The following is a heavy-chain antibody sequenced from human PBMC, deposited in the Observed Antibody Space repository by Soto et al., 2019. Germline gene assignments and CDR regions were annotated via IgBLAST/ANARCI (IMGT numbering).Heavy chain of an antibody. CDR3: ARPGSN. J-gene: IGHJ4*02. V-gene: IGHV4-39*01. CDR2: IYYSGIT. CDR1: GVSISNSSYY. Sequence: SETLSLTCTVSGVSISNSSYYWGWIRRLPGKGLEWIGTIYYSGITYYNPSLKSQVTISVDTSKNQFSLKLTSVTAADTDVYYCARPGSNWGQGTLVTVSS.